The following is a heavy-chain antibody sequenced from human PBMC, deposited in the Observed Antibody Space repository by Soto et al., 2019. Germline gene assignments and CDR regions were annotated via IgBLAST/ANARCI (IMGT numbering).Heavy chain of an antibody. V-gene: IGHV4-39*01. CDR1: GSSITRSSYY. Sequence: PXETLSLTCAVSGSSITRSSYYWAWIRQPPGKGLEWIASIHSHSGSTYYDPSLKVRVLISVDTSKNHFSLNRSSVTAADTAVYYCARPGDAFSLDVWGQGTTVTVSS. CDR3: ARPGDAFSLDV. J-gene: IGHJ6*02. D-gene: IGHD2-21*02. CDR2: IHSHSGST.